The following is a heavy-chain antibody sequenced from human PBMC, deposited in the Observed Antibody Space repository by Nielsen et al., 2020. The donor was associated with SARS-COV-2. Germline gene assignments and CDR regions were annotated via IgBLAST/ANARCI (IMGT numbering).Heavy chain of an antibody. J-gene: IGHJ4*02. V-gene: IGHV1-18*01. CDR1: GYTFTSYG. CDR2: ISAYNGNT. D-gene: IGHD2/OR15-2a*01. Sequence: ASVKVSCKASGYTFTSYGISWVRQAPGQGLEWMGWISAYNGNTNCAQKFQGRVTMTEDTSTDTAYMELSSLRSEDTAVYYCATDLSGPGYWGQGTLVTVSP. CDR3: ATDLSGPGY.